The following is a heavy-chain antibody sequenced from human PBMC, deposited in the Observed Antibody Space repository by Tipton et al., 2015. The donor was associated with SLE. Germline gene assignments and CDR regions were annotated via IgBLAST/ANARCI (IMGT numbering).Heavy chain of an antibody. CDR1: GFTFSSYG. D-gene: IGHD3-10*01. CDR3: AKDLGGDDFDY. CDR2: TSYDGSNK. J-gene: IGHJ4*02. Sequence: SLRLSCVASGFTFSSYGMHWVRQAPGKGLEWVAVTSYDGSNKYYADSVKGRFTISRDNSKNTLYLQMNSLRAEDTAVYYCAKDLGGDDFDYWGQGTLVTVSS. V-gene: IGHV3-30*18.